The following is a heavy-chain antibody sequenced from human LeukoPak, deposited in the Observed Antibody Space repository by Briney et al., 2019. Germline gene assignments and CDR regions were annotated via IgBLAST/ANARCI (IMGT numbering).Heavy chain of an antibody. CDR1: GFTFSSYS. J-gene: IGHJ6*02. V-gene: IGHV3-21*01. CDR3: ARVGYYDSSGYPPGYYYGMDV. CDR2: ISSSSSYI. D-gene: IGHD3-22*01. Sequence: GGSLRLSCAASGFTFSSYSMNWVRQALGKGLEWVSSISSSSSYIYYADSVKGRFTISRDNAKNSLYLQMNSLRAEDTAVYYCARVGYYDSSGYPPGYYYGMDVWGQGTTVTVSS.